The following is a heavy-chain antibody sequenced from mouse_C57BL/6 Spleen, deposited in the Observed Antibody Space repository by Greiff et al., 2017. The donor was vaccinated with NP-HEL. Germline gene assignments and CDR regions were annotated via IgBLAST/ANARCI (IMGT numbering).Heavy chain of an antibody. CDR3: ARRDYGYLFDY. D-gene: IGHD2-2*01. CDR2: ISYDGSN. V-gene: IGHV3-6*01. J-gene: IGHJ2*01. CDR1: GYSITSGYY. Sequence: DVQLQESGPGLVKPSQSLSLTCSVTGYSITSGYYWNWIRQFPGNKLEWMGYISYDGSNNYNPSLKNRISITRDTSKNQFFLKLNSVTTEDTATYYCARRDYGYLFDYWGQGTTLTVSS.